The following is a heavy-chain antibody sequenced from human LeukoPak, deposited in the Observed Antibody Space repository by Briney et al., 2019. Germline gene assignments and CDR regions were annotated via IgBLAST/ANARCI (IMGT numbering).Heavy chain of an antibody. D-gene: IGHD5-18*01. V-gene: IGHV3-9*01. CDR1: GFTFDDYA. CDR2: ISWNSGSI. Sequence: GGSLRLSCAASGFTFDDYAVHWVRQAPGKGLEWVSGISWNSGSIGYADSVKGRFTISRDNAKNSLYLQMNSLRAEDTAVYYCASPGSVGDTGMPDYWGQGTLVTVSS. CDR3: ASPGSVGDTGMPDY. J-gene: IGHJ4*02.